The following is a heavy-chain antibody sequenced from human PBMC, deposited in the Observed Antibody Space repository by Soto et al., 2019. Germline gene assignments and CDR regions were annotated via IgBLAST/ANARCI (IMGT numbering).Heavy chain of an antibody. V-gene: IGHV1-69*01. Sequence: QVQLVQSGAELKKPGSSVKVSCKASGGTFSSFGISWVRQAPGQGLEWMGGIIPVFGRPNYAQRFRGRLTITADESTNTGYMELIDLRSEDTAVYYCAREGSGYNFRGQGTQVTVSS. CDR2: IIPVFGRP. CDR1: GGTFSSFG. CDR3: AREGSGYNF. J-gene: IGHJ4*02. D-gene: IGHD5-12*01.